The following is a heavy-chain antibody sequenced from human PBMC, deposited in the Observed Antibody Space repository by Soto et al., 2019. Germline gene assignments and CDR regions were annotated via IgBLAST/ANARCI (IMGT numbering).Heavy chain of an antibody. CDR1: GGTFSSYA. CDR2: IIPIFGTA. J-gene: IGHJ5*02. CDR3: AYCTNGVCYHWGFDP. Sequence: QVQLVQSGAEVKKPGSSVKVSCKASGGTFSSYAISWVRQAPGQGLEWMGGIIPIFGTANYAQKFQGRVTITEEKSTSTVYMELSSLRSEDTAVYYCAYCTNGVCYHWGFDPWGQGPLVTVSS. D-gene: IGHD2-8*01. V-gene: IGHV1-69*06.